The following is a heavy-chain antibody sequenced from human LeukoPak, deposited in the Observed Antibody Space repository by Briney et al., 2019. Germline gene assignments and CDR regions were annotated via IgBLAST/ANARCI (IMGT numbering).Heavy chain of an antibody. V-gene: IGHV3-23*01. Sequence: GGSLRLSCAASGFTFSSYAMSWVRQAPGKGLEWVSAISGSGGSTYYADSVKGRFTISRDNSKNTLYLQMNSLRAEDTAVHYCAKDRTFSSGWYGTAFDIWGQGTMVTVSS. CDR1: GFTFSSYA. CDR3: AKDRTFSSGWYGTAFDI. J-gene: IGHJ3*02. CDR2: ISGSGGST. D-gene: IGHD6-19*01.